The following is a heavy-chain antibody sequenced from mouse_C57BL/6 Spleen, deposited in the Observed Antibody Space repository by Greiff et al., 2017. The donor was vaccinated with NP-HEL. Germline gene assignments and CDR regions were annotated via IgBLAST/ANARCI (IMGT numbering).Heavy chain of an antibody. CDR3: AGYIDV. J-gene: IGHJ1*03. Sequence: QVQLQQPGAELVMPGASVKLSCKASGYTFTSYWMHWVKQRPGQGLEWIGEIDPSDSYTNYNQKFKGKSTLTVDKSSSTAYLQLSSLTSEDSAVYYCAGYIDVWGTGTTVTVSS. V-gene: IGHV1-69*01. CDR2: IDPSDSYT. CDR1: GYTFTSYW.